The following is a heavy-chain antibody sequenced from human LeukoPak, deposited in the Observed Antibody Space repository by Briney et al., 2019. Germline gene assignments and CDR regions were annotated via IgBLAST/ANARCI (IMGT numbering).Heavy chain of an antibody. J-gene: IGHJ6*02. CDR3: AKSVAIYFYYGLDV. Sequence: GGSLRLSCAASGFTFSSYGMHWVRQAPGKGLEWVAVIWYDGSNKYYADSVKGRFTISRDNSKNTLFLQMNSLRVEDTAPYYCAKSVAIYFYYGLDVWGQGITVTVSS. V-gene: IGHV3-33*06. CDR1: GFTFSSYG. CDR2: IWYDGSNK. D-gene: IGHD3-3*01.